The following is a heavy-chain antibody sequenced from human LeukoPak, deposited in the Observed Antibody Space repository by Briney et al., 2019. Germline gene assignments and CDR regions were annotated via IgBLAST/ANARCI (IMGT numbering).Heavy chain of an antibody. D-gene: IGHD2/OR15-2a*01. CDR3: ARVGYFDGGIDY. J-gene: IGHJ4*02. CDR1: GFPFSSYW. V-gene: IGHV3-7*04. CDR2: IKQDGSKK. Sequence: GGSLRLSCVASGFPFSSYWMTWVRQAPGKGLEWVANIKQDGSKKSYVDSVKGRFTISRDNAKNSLYLQMNSLRAEDTAIYYCARVGYFDGGIDYWGQGTLVTVSS.